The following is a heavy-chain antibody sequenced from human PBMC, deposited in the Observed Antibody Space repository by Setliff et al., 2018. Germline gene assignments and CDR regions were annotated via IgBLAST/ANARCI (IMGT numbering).Heavy chain of an antibody. D-gene: IGHD4-4*01. CDR2: IHTSGST. J-gene: IGHJ6*03. V-gene: IGHV4-4*07. CDR3: ARVSTVTTWPYYYYMDV. Sequence: PSETLSLTCTVSGGSISSYYWSWIRQPAGKGLEWIGRIHTSGSTNYNPSLKSRVTMSVDTSKNQFSLKLSSVTAADTAVYYCARVSTVTTWPYYYYMDVWGKGTKVTVSS. CDR1: GGSISSYY.